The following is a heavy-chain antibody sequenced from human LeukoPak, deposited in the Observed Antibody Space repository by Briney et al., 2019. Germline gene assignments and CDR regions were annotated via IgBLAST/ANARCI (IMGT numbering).Heavy chain of an antibody. CDR1: GGTFSSYA. Sequence: VASVKVSCKASGGTFSSYAMSWVRQAPGKGLEWVSAISGSGGSTYYADSVKGRFTISRDNSKNTLYLQMNSLRAEDTAVYYCASDYYYGMDVWGQGTTVTVSS. J-gene: IGHJ6*02. CDR2: ISGSGGST. CDR3: ASDYYYGMDV. V-gene: IGHV3-23*01.